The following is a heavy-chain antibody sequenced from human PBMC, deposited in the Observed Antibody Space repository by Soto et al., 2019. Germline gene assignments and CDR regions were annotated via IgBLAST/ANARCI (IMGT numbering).Heavy chain of an antibody. CDR2: IQQDGSER. CDR3: AREGYSYGWVDY. Sequence: EVQLVESGGGLVQPAGSLRLSCAASGFTFSSYWMSWVRQAPGKGLEWVANIQQDGSERYYVDSVKGRFTISRDNAKNSLDLQMNSLRAEDTAVYYCAREGYSYGWVDYWGQGTLVTVSS. J-gene: IGHJ4*02. V-gene: IGHV3-7*05. CDR1: GFTFSSYW. D-gene: IGHD5-18*01.